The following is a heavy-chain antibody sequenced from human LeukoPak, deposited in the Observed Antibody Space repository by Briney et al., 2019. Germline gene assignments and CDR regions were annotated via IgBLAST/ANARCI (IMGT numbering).Heavy chain of an antibody. CDR3: ARVGVGHWYFDL. J-gene: IGHJ2*01. CDR1: GGTFSSYA. Sequence: SVKVSCKASGGTFSSYAISWVRQAPGQGLEWMGGIIPIFGTANYAQKFQGRVTITTDESTSTAYMELSSLRSEDTAVYYCARVGVGHWYFDLWGRGTLVTVSS. V-gene: IGHV1-69*05. D-gene: IGHD3-10*01. CDR2: IIPIFGTA.